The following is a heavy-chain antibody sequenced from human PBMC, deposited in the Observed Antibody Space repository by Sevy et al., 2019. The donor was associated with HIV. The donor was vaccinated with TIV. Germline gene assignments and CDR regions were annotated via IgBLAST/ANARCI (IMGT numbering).Heavy chain of an antibody. J-gene: IGHJ6*02. CDR1: GYIFTDYY. D-gene: IGHD4-17*01. V-gene: IGHV1-2*02. CDR2: INSDSGVT. CDR3: ARLTTQPTSDLYGIDV. Sequence: ASVKVSCKASGYIFTDYYIHWVRQAPGQGLEWMAWINSDSGVTNYAQKFQGAVTVTRDTSLSTVYLELTRLKSNDTAMYYCARLTTQPTSDLYGIDVWGQGTTVTVSS.